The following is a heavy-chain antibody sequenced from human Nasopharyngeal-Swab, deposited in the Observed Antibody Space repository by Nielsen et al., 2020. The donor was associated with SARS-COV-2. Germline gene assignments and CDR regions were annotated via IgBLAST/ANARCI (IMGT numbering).Heavy chain of an antibody. J-gene: IGHJ4*02. CDR2: VSYSGRT. CDR1: GASISSDY. CDR3: MRGSLRTAPDC. D-gene: IGHD4-17*01. Sequence: SQTLSLTCAVSGASISSDYWGWIRQPPGKGLEWIGCVSYSGRTDYNPSLKSRVAISIDTSKKHFSLVLSSLTAADTALYYCMRGSLRTAPDCWGQGTLVTVSS. V-gene: IGHV4-59*12.